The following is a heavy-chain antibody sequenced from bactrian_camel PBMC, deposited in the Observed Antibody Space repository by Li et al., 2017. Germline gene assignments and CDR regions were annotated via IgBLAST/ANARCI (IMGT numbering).Heavy chain of an antibody. Sequence: HVQLVESGGGEVQAGGSLKLSCATSGFDFRSYTMGWFRQAPGGERDMVSTISARGIIKYDNSAKGRFTISRNMPKNSEHTLYLQMANLRSDDTAMHYCAASCTQYVSFWGAGTQVTVS. CDR3: AASCTQYVSF. CDR2: ISARGII. V-gene: IGHV3S57*01. J-gene: IGHJ4*01. CDR1: GFDFRSYT. D-gene: IGHD6*01.